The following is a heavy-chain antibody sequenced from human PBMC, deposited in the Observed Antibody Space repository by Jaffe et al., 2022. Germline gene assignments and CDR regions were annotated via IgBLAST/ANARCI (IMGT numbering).Heavy chain of an antibody. Sequence: QLQLQESGPGLVKPSETLSLTCTVSGGSISSSSYYWGWIRQPPGKGLEWIGSIYYSGSTYYNPSLKSRVTISVDTSKNQFSLKLSSVTAADTAVYYCARRGEGYCSSTSCYAFDIWGQGTMVTVSS. V-gene: IGHV4-39*01. D-gene: IGHD2-2*01. J-gene: IGHJ3*02. CDR2: IYYSGST. CDR3: ARRGEGYCSSTSCYAFDI. CDR1: GGSISSSSYY.